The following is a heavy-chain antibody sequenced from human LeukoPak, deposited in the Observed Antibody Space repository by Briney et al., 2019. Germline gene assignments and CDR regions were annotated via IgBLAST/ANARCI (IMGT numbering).Heavy chain of an antibody. CDR2: ISSSSTTI. Sequence: GGSLRLSCAASGFTFSSYNMNWVRQAPGKGLEWVSCISSSSTTIYYADSVKGRFTVSRDNAKNSLYLQMNSLRDEDTAVYYCASSGSYRFDYWGQGTLVTVSS. V-gene: IGHV3-48*02. CDR1: GFTFSSYN. CDR3: ASSGSYRFDY. D-gene: IGHD1-26*01. J-gene: IGHJ4*02.